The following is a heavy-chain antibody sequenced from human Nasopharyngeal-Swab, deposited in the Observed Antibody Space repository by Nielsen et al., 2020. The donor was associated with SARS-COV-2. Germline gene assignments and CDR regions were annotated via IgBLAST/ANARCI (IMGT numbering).Heavy chain of an antibody. V-gene: IGHV3-74*01. CDR3: VRATNLGGSLWVPDY. Sequence: GGSLRLSCAASGLSFGSHWMHWVRQATGKGLVWVSRINDDGRDTIYADSVKGRFTISRDNARNTLYLQMNSLRAYDTALYYFVRATNLGGSLWVPDYWGQGTLVTVSS. CDR2: INDDGRDT. CDR1: GLSFGSHW. D-gene: IGHD2-15*01. J-gene: IGHJ4*02.